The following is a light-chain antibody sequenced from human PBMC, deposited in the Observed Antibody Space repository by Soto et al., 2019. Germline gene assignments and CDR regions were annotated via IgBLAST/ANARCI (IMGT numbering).Light chain of an antibody. Sequence: EIVMTQSPTTLSVSPGGRAPLSCRASQSVGSNLAWYPQQPGQAPRLLIYGASTRATGIPARFSGGGSGTDFTLTISRLEPEDFAVYYCQQFSSYPLTFGGGTKVDI. V-gene: IGKV3-15*01. J-gene: IGKJ4*01. CDR2: GAS. CDR3: QQFSSYPLT. CDR1: QSVGSN.